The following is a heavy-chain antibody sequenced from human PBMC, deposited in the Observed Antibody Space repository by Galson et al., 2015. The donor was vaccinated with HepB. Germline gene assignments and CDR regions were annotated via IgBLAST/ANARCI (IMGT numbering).Heavy chain of an antibody. V-gene: IGHV3-15*01. D-gene: IGHD3-22*01. Sequence: SLRLSCAASGFTFSNAWMSWVRQAPGKGLEWVGRIKSKTDGGTTDYAAPVKGRFTISRDDSKNTLYLQMNSLKTEDTAVYYCTTGVMFTMIVEDAFDIWGQGTMVTVSS. CDR2: IKSKTDGGTT. CDR1: GFTFSNAW. CDR3: TTGVMFTMIVEDAFDI. J-gene: IGHJ3*02.